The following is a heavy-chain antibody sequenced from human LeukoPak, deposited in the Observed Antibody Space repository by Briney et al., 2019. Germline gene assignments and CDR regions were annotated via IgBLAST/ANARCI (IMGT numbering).Heavy chain of an antibody. CDR3: AKDSLHWFDP. CDR2: NSSNSGST. Sequence: PGGSLRLSCVPSGFTFNNYAMTWVRPAQGKGLVLVSLNSSNSGSTYYADSVKSRFTISRDNSKNTLYLQMSSLRIEDTAIYYCAKDSLHWFDPWGQGTLVTVSS. CDR1: GFTFNNYA. J-gene: IGHJ5*02. V-gene: IGHV3-23*01.